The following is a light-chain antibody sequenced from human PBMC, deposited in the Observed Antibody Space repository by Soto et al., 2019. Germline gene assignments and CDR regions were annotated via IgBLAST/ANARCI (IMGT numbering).Light chain of an antibody. Sequence: QSVLTQPASVSGSPGQSITISCTGTSSVVWSYNLVSWYQQHPGKAPKLMIYEVSKRPSGVSNRFSGSKSGNTASLTISGLQAEDEADYYCCSYAGSSTLVFGGGTKVTVL. J-gene: IGLJ2*01. V-gene: IGLV2-23*02. CDR1: SSVVWSYNL. CDR2: EVS. CDR3: CSYAGSSTLV.